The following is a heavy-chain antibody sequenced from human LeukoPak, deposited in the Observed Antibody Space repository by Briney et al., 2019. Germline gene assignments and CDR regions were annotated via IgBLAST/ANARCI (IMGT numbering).Heavy chain of an antibody. Sequence: SETLSLTCTVSGGSISSYYWSWIRQPAGKELEWIGRIHNSGSTNYKPSLKSRVTMSIDTSENRFSLRLTSVTAADTAAYYCARDESGGFDYWGQGTLVTVSS. CDR1: GGSISSYY. CDR2: IHNSGST. V-gene: IGHV4-4*07. CDR3: ARDESGGFDY. J-gene: IGHJ4*02. D-gene: IGHD2-8*02.